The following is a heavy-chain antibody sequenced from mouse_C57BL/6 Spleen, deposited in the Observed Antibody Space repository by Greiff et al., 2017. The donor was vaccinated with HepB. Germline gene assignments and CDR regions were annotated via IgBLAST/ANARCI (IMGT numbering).Heavy chain of an antibody. CDR2: IHPNSGST. J-gene: IGHJ4*01. CDR3: ARDGSSYSYAMDY. CDR1: GYTFTSYW. D-gene: IGHD1-1*01. Sequence: VQLQQPGAELVKPGASVKLSCKASGYTFTSYWMHWVKQRPGQGLEWIGMIHPNSGSTNYNEKFKSKATLTVDKSSSTAYMQLSSLTSEDSAVYYCARDGSSYSYAMDYWGQGTSVTVSS. V-gene: IGHV1-64*01.